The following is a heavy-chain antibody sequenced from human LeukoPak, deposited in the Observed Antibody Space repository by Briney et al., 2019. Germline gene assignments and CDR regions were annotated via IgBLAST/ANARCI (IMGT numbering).Heavy chain of an antibody. CDR3: ARVVVGSGSKNTVNGMDV. Sequence: SVKVSCKASGGTFSSYAISWVRQAPGQGLEWMGRIIPILGIANYAQKFQGRVTITADKSTSTAYMELSSLRSEDTAVYYCARVVVGSGSKNTVNGMDVWGQGTTVTVSS. CDR1: GGTFSSYA. V-gene: IGHV1-69*04. CDR2: IIPILGIA. D-gene: IGHD3-10*01. J-gene: IGHJ6*02.